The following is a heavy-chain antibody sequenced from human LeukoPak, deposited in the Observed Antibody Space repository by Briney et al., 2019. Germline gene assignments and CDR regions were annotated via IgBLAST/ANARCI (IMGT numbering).Heavy chain of an antibody. D-gene: IGHD4-17*01. CDR1: GYTFTSYG. V-gene: IGHV1-18*01. J-gene: IGHJ4*02. CDR2: ISAYNGNT. CDR3: ARAGDNYGDYYVNFDY. Sequence: ASVKVSCKASGYTFTSYGIGWVRQAPGQGLEWMGWISAYNGNTNYAQKLQGRVTMTTDTSTSTAYMELRSLRSDDTAVYYCARAGDNYGDYYVNFDYWGQGTLVTVSS.